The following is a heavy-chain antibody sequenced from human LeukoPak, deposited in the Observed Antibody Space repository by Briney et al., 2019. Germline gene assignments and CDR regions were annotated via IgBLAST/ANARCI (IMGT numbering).Heavy chain of an antibody. CDR3: ARDIPPKVNNRFDP. CDR2: IIPIFGTA. CDR1: GGTFSSYA. J-gene: IGHJ5*02. Sequence: GASVKVSCKASGGTFSSYAISWVRQAPGQGLEWMGGIIPIFGTANYAQKFQGRVTITADESTSTAYMELSSLRSEDTAVYYCARDIPPKVNNRFDPWGQGTLVTVPS. D-gene: IGHD2-21*01. V-gene: IGHV1-69*13.